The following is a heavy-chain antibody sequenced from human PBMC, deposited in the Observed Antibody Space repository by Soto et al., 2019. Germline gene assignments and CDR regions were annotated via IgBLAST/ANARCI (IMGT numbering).Heavy chain of an antibody. Sequence: PGGSLRLSCAASVFSLSTYSMNWVRQAPGKGLEWVSSISSSSNNIYYADSVKGRFTISRDNAKNSLFLQVNSLRDEDTAVYFCARDLTTATGAFDYWGQGTLVTVSS. CDR3: ARDLTTATGAFDY. V-gene: IGHV3-21*01. D-gene: IGHD6-13*01. J-gene: IGHJ4*02. CDR2: ISSSSNNI. CDR1: VFSLSTYS.